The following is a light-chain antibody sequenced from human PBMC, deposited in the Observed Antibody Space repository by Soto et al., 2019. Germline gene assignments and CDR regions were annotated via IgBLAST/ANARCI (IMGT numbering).Light chain of an antibody. V-gene: IGKV1-27*01. CDR1: LAIRNY. CDR2: AAS. J-gene: IGKJ4*01. Sequence: DLQMPQPPSSLSASLRARFTFTCRASLAIRNYLAWYQQKPGKIPNLLIYAASTLQGGVPSRFSGSGSGTEFTLTISSLQPEDFATYCCQQLNSDPLTFGGGTKVDI. CDR3: QQLNSDPLT.